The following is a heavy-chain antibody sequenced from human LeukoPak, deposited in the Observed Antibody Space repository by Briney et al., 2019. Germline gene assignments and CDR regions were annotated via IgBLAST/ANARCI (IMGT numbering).Heavy chain of an antibody. Sequence: SETLSLTYTVSGYSISSGYYWGWIRQPPGKGLEWIGNIYHSGSTYYNPSLKSRVTISVDTSKNQFSLKLSSVTAADTAVYYCARARHYGSGSTALFDYWGQGTLVTVSS. CDR3: ARARHYGSGSTALFDY. V-gene: IGHV4-38-2*02. CDR2: IYHSGST. D-gene: IGHD3-10*01. J-gene: IGHJ4*02. CDR1: GYSISSGYY.